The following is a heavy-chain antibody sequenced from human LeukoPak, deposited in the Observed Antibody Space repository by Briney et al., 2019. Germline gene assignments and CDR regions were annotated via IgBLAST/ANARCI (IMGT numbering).Heavy chain of an antibody. J-gene: IGHJ4*02. Sequence: GGSLRLSCAASGFTFSSYGMHWVRQAPGKGLEWVAFIRYDGSNKYYADSVKGRFTISRDNSKNTLYLQMNSLRAEDTAVYYCAKDGIHRLDIVVVPATLDYWGQGTLVTVSS. CDR3: AKDGIHRLDIVVVPATLDY. CDR2: IRYDGSNK. D-gene: IGHD2-2*01. V-gene: IGHV3-30*02. CDR1: GFTFSSYG.